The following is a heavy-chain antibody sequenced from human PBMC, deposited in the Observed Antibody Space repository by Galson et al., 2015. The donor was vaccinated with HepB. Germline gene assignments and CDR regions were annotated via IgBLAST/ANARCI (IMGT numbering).Heavy chain of an antibody. CDR1: GFTFSDYY. J-gene: IGHJ3*02. D-gene: IGHD1-26*01. CDR2: ISSSGSTI. CDR3: ASPSIVGARGGGAFDI. Sequence: SLRLSCAASGFTFSDYYMSWICQAPGKGLEWVSYISSSGSTIYYADSVKGRFTISRDNAKNSLYLQMNSLRAEDTAVYYCASPSIVGARGGGAFDIWGQGTMVTVSS. V-gene: IGHV3-11*01.